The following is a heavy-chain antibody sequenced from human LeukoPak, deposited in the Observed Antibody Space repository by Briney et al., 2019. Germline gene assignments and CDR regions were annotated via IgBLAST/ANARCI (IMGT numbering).Heavy chain of an antibody. Sequence: SETLSLTCAVYGGSFSGYYWSWIRQPPGKGLEWIGEINHSGSTNYNPSLKSRVTISVDTSKNQFSLKLSSVTAADTAVYYCARRGYYGSGIDYWGQGTLGTVSS. CDR2: INHSGST. CDR3: ARRGYYGSGIDY. D-gene: IGHD3-10*01. CDR1: GGSFSGYY. V-gene: IGHV4-34*01. J-gene: IGHJ4*02.